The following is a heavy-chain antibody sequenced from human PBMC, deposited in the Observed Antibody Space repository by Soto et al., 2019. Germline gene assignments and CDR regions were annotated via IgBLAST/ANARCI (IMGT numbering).Heavy chain of an antibody. CDR3: AKVEYSYGPEGPFFYYGMDV. D-gene: IGHD5-18*01. CDR2: ISYDGSNK. Sequence: QVQLVESGGGVVQPGRSLRLSCAASGFTFSSYGMHWVRQAPGKGLEWVAVISYDGSNKYYADSVKGRFTISRDNSKNTLYLQMNSLRAEDTAVYYCAKVEYSYGPEGPFFYYGMDVWGQGTTVTVSS. CDR1: GFTFSSYG. J-gene: IGHJ6*02. V-gene: IGHV3-30*18.